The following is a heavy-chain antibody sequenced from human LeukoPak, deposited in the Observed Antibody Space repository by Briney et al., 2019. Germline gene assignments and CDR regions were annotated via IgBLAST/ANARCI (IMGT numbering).Heavy chain of an antibody. V-gene: IGHV4-34*01. Sequence: SETLSLTCTVSGGSISSYYWSWIRQPPGKGLEWIGEINHGGSTNYTPSLKSRVTISVDTSKNQFSLKLSSVTAADTAVYYCAGGLAVAADAFDIWGQGTMVTVSS. J-gene: IGHJ3*02. D-gene: IGHD6-19*01. CDR3: AGGLAVAADAFDI. CDR1: GGSISSYY. CDR2: INHGGST.